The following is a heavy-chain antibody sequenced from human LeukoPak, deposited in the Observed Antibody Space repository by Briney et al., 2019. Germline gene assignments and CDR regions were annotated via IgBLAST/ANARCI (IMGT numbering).Heavy chain of an antibody. CDR3: AREATAMVFYYYYYGMDV. J-gene: IGHJ6*02. CDR1: GGSISSSSYY. D-gene: IGHD5-18*01. CDR2: IYYSGST. Sequence: SETLSLTCTVSGGSISSSSYYWGWIRQPPGKGLEWIGSIYYSGSTYYNPSLKSRVTISVDTSKNQFSLKLSSVTAADTAVHYCAREATAMVFYYYYYGMDVWGQGTTVTVSS. V-gene: IGHV4-39*02.